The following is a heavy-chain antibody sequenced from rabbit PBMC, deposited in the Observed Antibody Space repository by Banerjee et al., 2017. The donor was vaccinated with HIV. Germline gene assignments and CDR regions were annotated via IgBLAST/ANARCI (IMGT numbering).Heavy chain of an antibody. Sequence: QEQLVESGGGLVQPEGSLTLTCTASGFSFSSNYYMCWVRQAPGKGLEWIAGIYAGSSGSTYYASWAEGRFTISKASSTTVTLQMTSLTAADTATYFCARSWSGSSNWDLWGPGTLVTVS. CDR1: GFSFSSNYY. J-gene: IGHJ4*01. CDR3: ARSWSGSSNWDL. V-gene: IGHV1S45*01. D-gene: IGHD8-1*01. CDR2: IYAGSSGST.